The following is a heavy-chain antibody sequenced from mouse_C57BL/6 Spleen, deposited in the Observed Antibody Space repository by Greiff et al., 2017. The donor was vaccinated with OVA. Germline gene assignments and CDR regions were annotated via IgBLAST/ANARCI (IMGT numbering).Heavy chain of an antibody. J-gene: IGHJ4*01. V-gene: IGHV5-17*01. CDR1: GFTFSDYG. D-gene: IGHD1-1*01. CDR3: ARRGDYGSSHYYAMDY. Sequence: EVQLQQSGGGLVKPGGSLKLSCAASGFTFSDYGMHWVRQAPEKGLEWVAYISSGSSTIYYADTVKGRFTISRDNAKNTLFLQMTSLRSEDTAMYYCARRGDYGSSHYYAMDYWGQGTSVTVSS. CDR2: ISSGSSTI.